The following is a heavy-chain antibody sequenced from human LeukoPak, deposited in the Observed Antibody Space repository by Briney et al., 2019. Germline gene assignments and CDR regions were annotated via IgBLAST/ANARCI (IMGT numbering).Heavy chain of an antibody. V-gene: IGHV3-7*01. CDR1: GFTFSSYG. Sequence: GGSLRLSCAASGFTFSSYGMSWVRQAPGKGLEWVANIKQDGSEKYYVDSVKGRFTISRDNAKNSLYLQMNSLRAEDTAVYYCARGGGSSGDYYYYMDVWGKGTTVTVSS. CDR2: IKQDGSEK. CDR3: ARGGGSSGDYYYYMDV. D-gene: IGHD6-19*01. J-gene: IGHJ6*03.